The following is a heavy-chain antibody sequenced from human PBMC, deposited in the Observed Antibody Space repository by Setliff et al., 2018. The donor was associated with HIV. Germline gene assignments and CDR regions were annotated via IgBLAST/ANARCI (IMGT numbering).Heavy chain of an antibody. CDR1: GGSITSTTYY. V-gene: IGHV4-39*07. CDR2: IHYTGNT. J-gene: IGHJ4*02. Sequence: LSLTCTVSGGSITSTTYYWGWIRQPPGKGLEWIGTIHYTGNTYHNPSLKSRVTISVEASKNQISLSLSSVTAADTAVYYCARLPDINSWPFDYWARGTLVTVSS. D-gene: IGHD6-13*01. CDR3: ARLPDINSWPFDY.